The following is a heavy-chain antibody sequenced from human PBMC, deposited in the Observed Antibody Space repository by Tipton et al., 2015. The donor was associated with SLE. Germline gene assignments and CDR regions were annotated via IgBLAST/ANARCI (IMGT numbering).Heavy chain of an antibody. CDR3: AREGEAAAGYFDY. CDR1: GGSISSSSYY. V-gene: IGHV4-61*09. D-gene: IGHD6-13*01. CDR2: IYTSGST. J-gene: IGHJ4*02. Sequence: TLSLTCTVSGGSISSSSYYWGWIRQPPGKGLEWIGYIYTSGSTHYNPPLKSRVTLSVDPSKNQFSLKLSSVTAADTAVYYCAREGEAAAGYFDYWGQGTLVTVSS.